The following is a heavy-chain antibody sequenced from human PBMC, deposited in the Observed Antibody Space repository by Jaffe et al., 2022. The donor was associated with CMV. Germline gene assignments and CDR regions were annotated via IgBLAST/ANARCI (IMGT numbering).Heavy chain of an antibody. CDR3: AREAGWAYGGNAEVGGLWFDP. CDR2: IYSGGST. V-gene: IGHV3-53*01. D-gene: IGHD4-17*01. Sequence: EVQLVESGGGLIQPGGSLRLSCAASGFTVSSNYMSWVRQAPGKGLEWVSVIYSGGSTYYADSVKGRFTISRDNSKNTLYLQMNSLRAEDTAVYYCAREAGWAYGGNAEVGGLWFDPWGQGTLVTVSS. J-gene: IGHJ5*02. CDR1: GFTVSSNY.